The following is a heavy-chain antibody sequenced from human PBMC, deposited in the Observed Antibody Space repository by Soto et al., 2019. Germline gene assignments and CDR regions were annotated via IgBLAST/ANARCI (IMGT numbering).Heavy chain of an antibody. J-gene: IGHJ4*02. CDR2: INHSGST. V-gene: IGHV4-34*01. D-gene: IGHD1-7*01. CDR1: GGSFSGYY. CDR3: ARKRGTWNYWWFDY. Sequence: SETLSLTCAVYGGSFSGYYWSWIRQPPGKGLEWIGEINHSGSTNYNPSLKSRVTISVETSKNQFSLKLSSVTAADTAVYYCARKRGTWNYWWFDYWGQGTLVTVSS.